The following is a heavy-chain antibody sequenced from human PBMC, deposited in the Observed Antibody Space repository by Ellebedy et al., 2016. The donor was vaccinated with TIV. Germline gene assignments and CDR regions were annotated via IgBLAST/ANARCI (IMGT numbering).Heavy chain of an antibody. J-gene: IGHJ4*02. CDR3: AREVTGNGFPYVDY. CDR2: ISSYGGST. Sequence: GESLKISCAASGFTFSNYAMHWVRQAPGKGLECVSAISSYGGSTYYANSVKDRFTISRDNSKNTLYLQLGSLRADDMAVYYCAREVTGNGFPYVDYWGQGALATVSS. D-gene: IGHD4-23*01. CDR1: GFTFSNYA. V-gene: IGHV3-64*01.